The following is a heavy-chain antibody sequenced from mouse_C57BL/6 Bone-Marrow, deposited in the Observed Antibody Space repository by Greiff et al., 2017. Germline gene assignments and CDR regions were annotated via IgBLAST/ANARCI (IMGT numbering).Heavy chain of an antibody. J-gene: IGHJ3*01. CDR1: GYTFTDYY. D-gene: IGHD2-3*01. V-gene: IGHV1-19*01. CDR2: INPYNGGT. CDR3: ARSWWLLRFAY. Sequence: VQLKESGPVLVKPGASVKMSCKASGYTFTDYYMNWVKQSHGKSLEWIGVINPYNGGTSYNQKFKGKATLTVDKSSSTAYMELNSLTSEDSAVYYCARSWWLLRFAYWGQGTLVTVSA.